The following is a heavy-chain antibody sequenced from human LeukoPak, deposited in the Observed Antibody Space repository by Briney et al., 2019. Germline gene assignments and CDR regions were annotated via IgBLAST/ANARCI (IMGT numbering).Heavy chain of an antibody. J-gene: IGHJ4*02. Sequence: PGGSLRLSCAASGFTFSSYGMHWVRQAPGKGLEWVAVISYGGSNKYYADSVKGRFTISRDNSKNTLYLQMNSQRAEDTAVYYCAQSSVVVPAAIRYWGQGTLVTVSS. CDR3: AQSSVVVPAAIRY. D-gene: IGHD2-2*01. CDR2: ISYGGSNK. CDR1: GFTFSSYG. V-gene: IGHV3-30*18.